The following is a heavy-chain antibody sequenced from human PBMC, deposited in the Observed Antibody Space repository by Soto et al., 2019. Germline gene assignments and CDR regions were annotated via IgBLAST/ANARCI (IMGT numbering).Heavy chain of an antibody. Sequence: LSLTCAVYGGSFSGYYWSWIRQPPGKGLEWIGEINHSGSTNYNPSLKSRVTISVDTSKNQFSLKLSSVTAADTAVYYCARVLVYAKYYYYYYGMDVWGQGTTVTVSS. V-gene: IGHV4-34*01. CDR3: ARVLVYAKYYYYYYGMDV. CDR2: INHSGST. CDR1: GGSFSGYY. J-gene: IGHJ6*02. D-gene: IGHD2-8*01.